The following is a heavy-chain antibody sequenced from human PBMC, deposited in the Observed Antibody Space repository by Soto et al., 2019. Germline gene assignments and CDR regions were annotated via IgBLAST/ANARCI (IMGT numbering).Heavy chain of an antibody. D-gene: IGHD6-19*01. CDR2: INTLSSAI. J-gene: IGHJ4*02. Sequence: QVHLMESGGGLVKPGGSLRLSCAGSGFTFSDYYMTWIRQAPGKGLEWVSYINTLSSAIYYADSVKGRFTISRDNAKNSLYLQMNSLRAEDTAVYYCARCLQWQLRPLDSGGRGTLVTVSS. CDR1: GFTFSDYY. V-gene: IGHV3-11*01. CDR3: ARCLQWQLRPLDS.